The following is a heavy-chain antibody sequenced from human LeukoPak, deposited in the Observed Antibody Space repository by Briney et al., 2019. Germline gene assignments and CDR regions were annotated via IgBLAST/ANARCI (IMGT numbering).Heavy chain of an antibody. V-gene: IGHV3-23*01. CDR3: AKRGVVIRVILVGFHKAAYYFDS. CDR1: GITLSNYG. Sequence: GGSLRLSCAVSGITLSNYGMSWVRQAPGKGLEWVAGISDSGGSTSYADSVRGRFTISRDNPKNTLYLQMNSLRAEDTAVYFCAKRGVVIRVILVGFHKAAYYFDSWGQGALVTVSS. CDR2: ISDSGGST. J-gene: IGHJ4*02. D-gene: IGHD3-22*01.